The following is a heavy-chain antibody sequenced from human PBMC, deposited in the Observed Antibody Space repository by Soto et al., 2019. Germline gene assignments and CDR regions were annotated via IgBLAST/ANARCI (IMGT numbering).Heavy chain of an antibody. Sequence: GGSLRLSCAASGFTFSSYAMHWVRQAPGKGLEWVAVISYDGSNKYYADSVKGRFTISRDNSKNTRYLQMNSLRAEDTAVYYCARVWQFYSSSSSPSGGWYGMDVWGQGTTVTVSS. CDR1: GFTFSSYA. V-gene: IGHV3-30-3*01. CDR3: ARVWQFYSSSSSPSGGWYGMDV. J-gene: IGHJ6*02. D-gene: IGHD6-6*01. CDR2: ISYDGSNK.